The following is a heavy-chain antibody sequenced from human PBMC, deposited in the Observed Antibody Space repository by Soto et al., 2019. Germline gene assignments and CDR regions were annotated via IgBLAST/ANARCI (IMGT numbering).Heavy chain of an antibody. D-gene: IGHD3-9*01. CDR1: GFTFSSYG. CDR2: ISGSGGST. V-gene: IGHV3-23*01. J-gene: IGHJ3*02. CDR3: ARVDDILTGYSVDAFDI. Sequence: GGSLRLSCAASGFTFSSYGMSWVRQAPGKGLEWVSAISGSGGSTYYADSVKGRFTISRDNAKNTLYLQMNSLRAEDTAVYYCARVDDILTGYSVDAFDIWGQGTMVTVSS.